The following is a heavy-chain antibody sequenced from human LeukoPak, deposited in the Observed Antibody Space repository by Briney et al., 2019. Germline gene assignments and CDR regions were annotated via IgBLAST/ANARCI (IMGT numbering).Heavy chain of an antibody. Sequence: PSETLSLTCTVSGASISTYYWSWIRQPPGKGLEWIGYIFYSGSTNYNPSLKSRVTISVDTSKNQFSLKLRSVTAADTAVYYCARAYGGNSQYFQHWGQGTLVTVSS. CDR1: GASISTYY. V-gene: IGHV4-59*08. CDR2: IFYSGST. D-gene: IGHD4-23*01. CDR3: ARAYGGNSQYFQH. J-gene: IGHJ1*01.